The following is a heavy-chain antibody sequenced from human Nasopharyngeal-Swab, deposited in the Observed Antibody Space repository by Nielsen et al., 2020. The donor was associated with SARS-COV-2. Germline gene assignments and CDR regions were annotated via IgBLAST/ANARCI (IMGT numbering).Heavy chain of an antibody. Sequence: GESLKISCAASGFTFSSYAMHWVRQAPGKGLEWVAVISYDGSNKYYADSVKGRFTISRDNSKHTLYLQMNSLRAEDTAVYYCARGVRWADDYWGQGTLVTVSS. J-gene: IGHJ4*02. CDR3: ARGVRWADDY. CDR1: GFTFSSYA. D-gene: IGHD5-24*01. CDR2: ISYDGSNK. V-gene: IGHV3-30-3*01.